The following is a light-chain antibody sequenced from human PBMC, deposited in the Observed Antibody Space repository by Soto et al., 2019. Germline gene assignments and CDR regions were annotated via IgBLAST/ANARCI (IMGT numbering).Light chain of an antibody. CDR2: DDN. V-gene: IGLV1-51*01. Sequence: QAVVTQPPSVSAAPGQKVTISCSGSSSIIENNYISWYQQLPGTAPKLLIYDDNVRPSGIPDRFSGSKSGTSATLGITGLQTGDEADYYCGTWDGRLSAWVFGGGTQLTVL. CDR1: SSIIENNY. CDR3: GTWDGRLSAWV. J-gene: IGLJ3*02.